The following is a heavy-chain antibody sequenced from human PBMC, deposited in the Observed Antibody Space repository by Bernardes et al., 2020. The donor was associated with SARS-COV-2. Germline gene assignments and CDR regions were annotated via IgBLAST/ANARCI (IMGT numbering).Heavy chain of an antibody. J-gene: IGHJ6*02. CDR3: ARAGGDV. Sequence: GGSLRLSCAASGFTFSNYWMSWVRQAPGKGLEWVANINQDGSEKYYVDSVKGRFTISRDNAKNSLYLQMNSLRDEDTAVYYCARAGGDVWGQGTTVTVSS. CDR1: GFTFSNYW. CDR2: INQDGSEK. D-gene: IGHD3-16*01. V-gene: IGHV3-7*01.